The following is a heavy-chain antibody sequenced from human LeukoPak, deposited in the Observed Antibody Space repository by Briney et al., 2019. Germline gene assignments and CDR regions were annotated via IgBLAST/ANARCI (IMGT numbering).Heavy chain of an antibody. V-gene: IGHV4-59*08. D-gene: IGHD3-10*01. CDR1: GGSISSYY. CDR2: IYYSGST. J-gene: IGHJ5*02. CDR3: ASTMVRGVRRSSIWFDP. Sequence: KTSETLSLTCTVSGGSISSYYWSWIRQPPGKGLEWIGYIYYSGSTNYNPSLKSRVTISVDTSKNQFSLKLSSVTAADTAVYYCASTMVRGVRRSSIWFDPWGQGTLVTVSS.